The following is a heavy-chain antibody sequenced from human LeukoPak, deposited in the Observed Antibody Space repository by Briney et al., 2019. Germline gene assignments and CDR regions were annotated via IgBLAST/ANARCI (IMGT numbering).Heavy chain of an antibody. Sequence: GGSLRLSCAASGFTFSSYWMHWVRQAPGKGLVWVSRISTDGTYTEYADSVKGRFTISRDYSTNTLYLQMNSLRVEDTAVYYCAKDWAGYDAFDIWGQGTMVAVSS. CDR2: ISTDGTYT. D-gene: IGHD3/OR15-3a*01. CDR1: GFTFSSYW. V-gene: IGHV3-74*03. CDR3: AKDWAGYDAFDI. J-gene: IGHJ3*02.